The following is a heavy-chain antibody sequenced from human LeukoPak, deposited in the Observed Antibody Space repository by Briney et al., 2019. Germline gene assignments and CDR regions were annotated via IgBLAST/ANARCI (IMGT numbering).Heavy chain of an antibody. J-gene: IGHJ6*02. D-gene: IGHD3-22*01. Sequence: ASVKLSCKASGYTFTSYGISWVRQAPGQGLEWMGWISAYNGNTNYAQTLKGRFTMTTDTSTNTAYMELRSLRSDDTAVYYCARDLGLTYYYDSSGYARGEYYYYGMDVWSQGTTVTVPS. V-gene: IGHV1-18*01. CDR2: ISAYNGNT. CDR1: GYTFTSYG. CDR3: ARDLGLTYYYDSSGYARGEYYYYGMDV.